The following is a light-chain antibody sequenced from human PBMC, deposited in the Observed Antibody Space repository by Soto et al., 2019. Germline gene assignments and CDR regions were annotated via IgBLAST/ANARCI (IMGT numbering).Light chain of an antibody. CDR3: QRYSSSGT. CDR1: QSINNY. V-gene: IGKV3-11*01. Sequence: EIVLTQSPATLSLSPGERATLSCRASQSINNYLAWYQQKPGQGPRLLIYDASNTAAGIPARFSGSGSGTDFTLTISRLEPEEFAVYYCQRYSSSGTCGPGTKVDI. CDR2: DAS. J-gene: IGKJ1*01.